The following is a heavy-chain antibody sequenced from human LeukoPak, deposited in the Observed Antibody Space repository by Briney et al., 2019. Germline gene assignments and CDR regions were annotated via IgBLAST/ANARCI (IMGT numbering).Heavy chain of an antibody. V-gene: IGHV1-3*01. Sequence: GASVKVSCKASGYTFTSYAMHWVRQAPGQRLEWMGWINAGNGNTKYSQKFQGRVTITRDTSASTAYMELSSLRSEDTAVYYCARGSYYDSSGYSYWGQGTLVTVSS. CDR3: ARGSYYDSSGYSY. D-gene: IGHD3-22*01. CDR1: GYTFTSYA. CDR2: INAGNGNT. J-gene: IGHJ4*02.